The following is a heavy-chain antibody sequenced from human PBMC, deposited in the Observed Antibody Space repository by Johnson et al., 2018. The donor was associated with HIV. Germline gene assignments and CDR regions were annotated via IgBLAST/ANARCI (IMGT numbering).Heavy chain of an antibody. D-gene: IGHD6-6*01. J-gene: IGHJ3*02. Sequence: VQLVESGGGLVQPGGSLRLSCAASGFTVSSNYMNWVRQAPGKGLEWVSVIYSGGSTYYADSVKGRFTIPRDNSKNTLYLQMNSLRVEDTAVYYRAKGEQLVISRKGHDAFDIWGQGTMVTVSS. V-gene: IGHV3-66*01. CDR1: GFTVSSNY. CDR3: AKGEQLVISRKGHDAFDI. CDR2: IYSGGST.